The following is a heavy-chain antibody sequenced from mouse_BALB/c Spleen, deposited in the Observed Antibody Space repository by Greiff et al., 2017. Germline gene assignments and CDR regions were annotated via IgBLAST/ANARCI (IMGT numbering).Heavy chain of an antibody. J-gene: IGHJ4*01. CDR3: ARPLSDAMDY. CDR1: GFTFSDYY. D-gene: IGHD6-5*01. Sequence: EVQLVESGGGLVKPGGSLKLSCAASGFTFSDYYMYWVRQTPEKRLEWVATISDGGSYTYYPDSVKGRFTISRDNAKNNLYLQMSSLRSEDTAMYYCARPLSDAMDYWGQGTSVTVSS. V-gene: IGHV5-4*02. CDR2: ISDGGSYT.